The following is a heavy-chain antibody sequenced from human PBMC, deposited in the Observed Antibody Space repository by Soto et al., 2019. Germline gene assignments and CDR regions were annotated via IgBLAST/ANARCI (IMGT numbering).Heavy chain of an antibody. CDR1: GFTLCSYE. D-gene: IGHD3-22*01. Sequence: GGSLRLCSAASGFTLCSYEMNLVRQAQGKGLEWVSYISSSGSTIYYADSVKGRFTISRDNAKNSLYLQMNSLRAEDTAVYYCASWVYYYASSGGVFGPWGQGTLVTVSS. V-gene: IGHV3-48*03. CDR2: ISSSGSTI. CDR3: ASWVYYYASSGGVFGP. J-gene: IGHJ5*02.